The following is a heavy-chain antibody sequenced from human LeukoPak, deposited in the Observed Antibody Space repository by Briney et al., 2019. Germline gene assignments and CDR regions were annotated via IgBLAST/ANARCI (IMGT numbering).Heavy chain of an antibody. CDR1: GFTFSDYA. D-gene: IGHD6-6*01. J-gene: IGHJ4*02. Sequence: HPGGSLRLSCAASGFTFSDYAMSWVRQAPGKGLEWVSAISGSGTSTWYADSAKGRFTISRDNYKNTVLLQMDSLRVEDTTVFYCAKGSSSVRPYYFDHWGRGILVTVSS. CDR2: ISGSGTST. V-gene: IGHV3-23*01. CDR3: AKGSSSVRPYYFDH.